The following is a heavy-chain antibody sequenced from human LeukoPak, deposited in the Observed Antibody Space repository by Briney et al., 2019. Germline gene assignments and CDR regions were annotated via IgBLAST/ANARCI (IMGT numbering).Heavy chain of an antibody. J-gene: IGHJ6*03. CDR2: NYYSGST. D-gene: IGHD2-2*01. V-gene: IGHV4-59*01. Sequence: SETLSLTCTVSGGSISSYYWSWIRQPPGKGLEWIGYNYYSGSTNYNPSLKSRVTISVDTSKNQFSLKLSSVTAADTAVYYCARSGPAAVHYYYYYMDVWGKGTTVTVSS. CDR3: ARSGPAAVHYYYYYMDV. CDR1: GGSISSYY.